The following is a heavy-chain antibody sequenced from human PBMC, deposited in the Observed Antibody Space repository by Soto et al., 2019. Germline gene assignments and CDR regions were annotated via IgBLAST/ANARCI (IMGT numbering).Heavy chain of an antibody. V-gene: IGHV1-18*04. Sequence: QVQLVQSGAEVKKPGASVKVSCKASGYTFTSYGISWVRQAPGQGLEWMGWISAYNGNTNYAQKLQGRVTMTTDTSTSTAYMELRTLRSDDTAVYYCARVYYGSGSYSVDAFDTWGQGTMVTVSS. CDR1: GYTFTSYG. CDR2: ISAYNGNT. D-gene: IGHD3-10*01. CDR3: ARVYYGSGSYSVDAFDT. J-gene: IGHJ3*02.